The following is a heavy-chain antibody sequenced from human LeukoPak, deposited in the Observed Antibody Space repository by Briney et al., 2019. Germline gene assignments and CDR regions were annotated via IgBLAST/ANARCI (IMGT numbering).Heavy chain of an antibody. D-gene: IGHD1-26*01. Sequence: PGGSLRLSCAASGVTFDDYGMSWVRQPPGKGLEWVSAINWNGDTRRYTDSVKVRFTIYRDNAKSSLYLHMNSLRPEYTSLYYCATYSSWDRPHSWGQGTLVTVSS. CDR3: ATYSSWDRPHS. V-gene: IGHV3-20*04. CDR2: INWNGDTR. J-gene: IGHJ4*02. CDR1: GVTFDDYG.